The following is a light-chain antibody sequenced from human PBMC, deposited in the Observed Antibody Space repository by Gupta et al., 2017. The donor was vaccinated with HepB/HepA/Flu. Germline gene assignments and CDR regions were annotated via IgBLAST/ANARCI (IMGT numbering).Light chain of an antibody. Sequence: DIVMSQSPLYLTVTPGEPASISCRSSQSRLHSDGNNYLDWYLQKPGQSPQILIYLGSHRASGVPDRFSGSGSGTDFTLKINRGEAEDVGVYYCKQALQTPFTFGHGTNVDIK. V-gene: IGKV2-28*01. CDR3: KQALQTPFT. CDR2: LGS. J-gene: IGKJ3*01. CDR1: QSRLHSDGNNY.